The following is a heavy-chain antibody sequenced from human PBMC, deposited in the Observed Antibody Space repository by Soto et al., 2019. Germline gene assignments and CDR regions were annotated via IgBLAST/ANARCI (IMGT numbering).Heavy chain of an antibody. Sequence: SVKVSCKASGGTFSSYAISWVRQAPGQGLEWMGGIIPIFGTANYAQKIQGRVTITADESTSTAYMELSSLRSEDTAVYYCADTAGYSSGWYYFDYWGQGTLVTVSS. D-gene: IGHD6-19*01. CDR3: ADTAGYSSGWYYFDY. CDR2: IIPIFGTA. CDR1: GGTFSSYA. V-gene: IGHV1-69*13. J-gene: IGHJ4*02.